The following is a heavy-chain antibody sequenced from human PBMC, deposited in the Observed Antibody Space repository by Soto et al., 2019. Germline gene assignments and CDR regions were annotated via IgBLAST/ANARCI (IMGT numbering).Heavy chain of an antibody. CDR2: ISAYNGDK. Sequence: QVYLVQSGPEVKKPGALVKVSCKASGYTFINYGVSWVRQAPGQGLEWMGWISAYNGDKKYAQNVQGRVTLTTDTSTSTAYMEMRTLRSDDTAAYYCARDGPHIPAVGDVWGQGTTVTVSS. D-gene: IGHD6-13*01. J-gene: IGHJ6*02. V-gene: IGHV1-18*01. CDR1: GYTFINYG. CDR3: ARDGPHIPAVGDV.